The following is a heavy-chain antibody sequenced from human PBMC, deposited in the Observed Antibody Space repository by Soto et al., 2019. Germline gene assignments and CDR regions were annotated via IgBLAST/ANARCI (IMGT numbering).Heavy chain of an antibody. D-gene: IGHD2-15*01. J-gene: IGHJ4*02. CDR1: GGSIYRSGYY. V-gene: IGHV4-39*01. CDR2: IDYNGVT. CDR3: AEVLIAATGHTDSDS. Sequence: TSETLSLTCTVSGGSIYRSGYYWGWIRQPPGRGLEWTGNIDYNGVTYCNPSLKSRVTISRDTSKNQFSLKLASVTAADTALYYCAEVLIAATGHTDSDSWGPGTLVTVSS.